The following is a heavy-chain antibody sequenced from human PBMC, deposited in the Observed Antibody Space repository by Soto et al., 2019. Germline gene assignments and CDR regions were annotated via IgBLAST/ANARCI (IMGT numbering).Heavy chain of an antibody. D-gene: IGHD5-12*01. J-gene: IGHJ6*02. CDR2: IIPIFGTA. Sequence: SVKVSCKASGGTFSSYAISWARQAPGQGLEWMGGIIPIFGTANYAQKFQGRVTITADESTSTASMELSSLRSDDTAVYYCARGRDSGSSGYYYGLDVWGQGTTVTVSS. CDR3: ARGRDSGSSGYYYGLDV. V-gene: IGHV1-69*13. CDR1: GGTFSSYA.